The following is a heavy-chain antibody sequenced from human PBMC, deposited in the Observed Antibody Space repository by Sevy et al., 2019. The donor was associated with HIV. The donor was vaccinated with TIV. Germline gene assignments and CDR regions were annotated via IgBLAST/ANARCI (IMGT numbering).Heavy chain of an antibody. CDR1: GGSISSGGYY. D-gene: IGHD3-3*01. Sequence: SETLSLTCTVSGGSISSGGYYWSWIRQHPGNGLEWIGYIYYSGSTYYNPSLKSRVTISVDTSKNRFSLKLSSVTAADTAVYYCARLRFLEWLPPLMVFDPWGQGTLVTISS. CDR2: IYYSGST. J-gene: IGHJ5*02. CDR3: ARLRFLEWLPPLMVFDP. V-gene: IGHV4-31*03.